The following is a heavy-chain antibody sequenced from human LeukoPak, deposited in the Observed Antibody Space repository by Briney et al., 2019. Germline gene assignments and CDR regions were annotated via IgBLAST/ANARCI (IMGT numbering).Heavy chain of an antibody. CDR2: ISSSSSYI. CDR3: ARGRQQLPFDY. J-gene: IGHJ4*02. V-gene: IGHV3-21*01. Sequence: GSLRLSCAASGFTFSSYSMNWVRQAPGKGLEWVSSISSSSSYIYYADSVKGRFTTSRDNAKNSLYLQMNSLRAEDTAVYYCARGRQQLPFDYWGQGTLVTVSS. CDR1: GFTFSSYS. D-gene: IGHD6-13*01.